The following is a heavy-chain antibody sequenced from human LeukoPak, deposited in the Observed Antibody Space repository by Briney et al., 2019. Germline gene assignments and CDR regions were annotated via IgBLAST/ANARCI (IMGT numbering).Heavy chain of an antibody. J-gene: IGHJ6*02. CDR1: GFTLKSYE. Sequence: QTGGSVTLSCAASGFTLKSYEMNWVRPAPGKGLEWVSYISSSGSTIYYADSVKGRFTISRDNAKNSLYLQMNSLRAEDTAVYYCARYILTSFVNYGMDVWGQGTTVTVSS. CDR2: ISSSGSTI. V-gene: IGHV3-48*03. CDR3: ARYILTSFVNYGMDV. D-gene: IGHD3-9*01.